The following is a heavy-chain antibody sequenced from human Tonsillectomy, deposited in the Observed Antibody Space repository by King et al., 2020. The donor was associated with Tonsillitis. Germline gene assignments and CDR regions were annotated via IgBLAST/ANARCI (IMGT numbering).Heavy chain of an antibody. J-gene: IGHJ6*02. CDR3: ARTGPLHIYYFYGMDV. D-gene: IGHD1-14*01. Sequence: VQLVESGAEVRTPGASVKISCKASGYNFTSYYIHWVRHAPGQGLEWMGIANPSGGSTSYAHNFQGRVTVTRDTSTSTVYMKLSSLRYEDTAVYYCARTGPLHIYYFYGMDVWGQGTTVTVSS. V-gene: IGHV1-46*01. CDR2: ANPSGGST. CDR1: GYNFTSYY.